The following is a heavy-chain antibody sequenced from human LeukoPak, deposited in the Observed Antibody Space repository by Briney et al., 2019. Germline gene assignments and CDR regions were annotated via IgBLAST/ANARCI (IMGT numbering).Heavy chain of an antibody. V-gene: IGHV4-4*07. D-gene: IGHD2-21*01. CDR3: AREVWWPHRYFDY. CDR1: GGSISSYY. J-gene: IGHJ4*03. Sequence: SSETLSLTCTVSGGSISSYYWSWLRQPAGKGLEWIGRIYTSGSTNYNPSLKSRVTMSVDTSKNQFSLKLSSVTAADTAVYYCAREVWWPHRYFDYWGQGTLVTVSS. CDR2: IYTSGST.